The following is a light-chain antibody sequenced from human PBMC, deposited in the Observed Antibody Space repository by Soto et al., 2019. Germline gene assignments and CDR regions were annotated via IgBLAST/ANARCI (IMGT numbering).Light chain of an antibody. V-gene: IGKV1-9*01. J-gene: IGKJ4*01. CDR3: QQLSTYPRT. CDR1: QGISSY. CDR2: AAY. Sequence: DIQLTQSPSFLSASVGDRVTITCRASQGISSYLAWYQQKPGKPPKLLISAAYALASGVPSRFSGSGSGTECTLTISSLQPEDFVTYSCQQLSTYPRTFGGGTKVEI.